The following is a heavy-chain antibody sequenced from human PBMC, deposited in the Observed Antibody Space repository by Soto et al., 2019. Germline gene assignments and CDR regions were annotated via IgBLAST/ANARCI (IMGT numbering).Heavy chain of an antibody. CDR2: ISYDGSNK. CDR3: AREGVAGSLNYYYGMDV. J-gene: IGHJ6*02. V-gene: IGHV3-30-3*01. CDR1: GFTFSSYA. D-gene: IGHD6-19*01. Sequence: QVQLVESGGGVVQPGRSLRLSCAASGFTFSSYAMHWVRQAPGKGLEWVAVISYDGSNKYYADSVKGRFTISRDNSKNTLYLQRNSLRAEDTAVYYCAREGVAGSLNYYYGMDVWGQGTTVTVSS.